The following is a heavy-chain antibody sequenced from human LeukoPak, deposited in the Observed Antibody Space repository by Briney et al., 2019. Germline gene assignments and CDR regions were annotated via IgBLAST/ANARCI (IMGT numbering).Heavy chain of an antibody. J-gene: IGHJ3*02. Sequence: GASVKVSCKASGYTFTNYDINWVRQAPGQGLEWMGWISVYNGNTNYAQKVQGRVTMTTDTSTNTAYMELRSLRSDDTAVYYCARGRGGRGGWSGGYDAFGIWGQGTMVTVSS. CDR1: GYTFTNYD. CDR3: ARGRGGRGGWSGGYDAFGI. CDR2: ISVYNGNT. V-gene: IGHV1-18*01. D-gene: IGHD6-19*01.